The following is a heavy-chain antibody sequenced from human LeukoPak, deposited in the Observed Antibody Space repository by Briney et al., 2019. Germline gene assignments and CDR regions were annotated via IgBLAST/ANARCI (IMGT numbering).Heavy chain of an antibody. V-gene: IGHV1-24*01. D-gene: IGHD1-26*01. J-gene: IGHJ3*02. Sequence: ASVKVSCKVPGYTLTELSMHWVRQAPGKGLEWMGGFDPEDGETIYAQKFQGRVTMTEDTSTDTAYMELSSLRSEDTAVYYCARPLYSGKPYAFDIWGQGTMVTVSS. CDR3: ARPLYSGKPYAFDI. CDR2: FDPEDGET. CDR1: GYTLTELS.